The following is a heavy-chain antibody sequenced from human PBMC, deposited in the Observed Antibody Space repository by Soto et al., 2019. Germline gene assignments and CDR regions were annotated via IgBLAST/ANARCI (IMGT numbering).Heavy chain of an antibody. CDR2: IKEDGSEK. CDR3: ATDLYQLPTMKYYYYGMDV. Sequence: LRLSCAASGFTFSNYWMSWVRQAPGKRLEWVANIKEDGSEKYYVDSVKGRFTISRDNAKNSLFLQMNSLRAEDTAVYYCATDLYQLPTMKYYYYGMDVWGQGTTVTDSS. CDR1: GFTFSNYW. J-gene: IGHJ6*02. D-gene: IGHD2-2*01. V-gene: IGHV3-7*03.